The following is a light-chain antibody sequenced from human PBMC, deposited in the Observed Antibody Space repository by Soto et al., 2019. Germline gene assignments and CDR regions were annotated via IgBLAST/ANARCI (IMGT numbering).Light chain of an antibody. CDR2: EVT. Sequence: QSALTQPASVSGSPGQSITISCTGTSNDIDNYNYVSWYQQHPGKAPKVIIYEVTNRPSGVSNRFSGSKSGNTAYLTISGLQAEDEAAYYCSSYTTTTTWVFGGGTKLTVL. CDR3: SSYTTTTTWV. J-gene: IGLJ3*02. CDR1: SNDIDNYNY. V-gene: IGLV2-14*01.